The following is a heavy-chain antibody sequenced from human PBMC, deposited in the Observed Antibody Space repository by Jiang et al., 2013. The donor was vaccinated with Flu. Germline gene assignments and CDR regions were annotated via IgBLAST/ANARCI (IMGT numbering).Heavy chain of an antibody. V-gene: IGHV1-69*04. CDR3: ARATGESKGDAFDV. CDR1: GGSFSNYA. D-gene: IGHD7-27*01. Sequence: GAEVKKPGSSVKVSCKASGGSFSNYAFNWVRQAPGQGLEWMGRIVPVLGITNYAEKFQDRGTVTADKSTSTVYMELNSLRSEDAAIYYCARATGESKGDAFDVWGQGTMVTVSS. CDR2: IVPVLGIT. J-gene: IGHJ3*01.